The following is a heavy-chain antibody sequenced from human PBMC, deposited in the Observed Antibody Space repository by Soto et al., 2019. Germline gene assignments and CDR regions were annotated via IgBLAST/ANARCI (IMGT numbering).Heavy chain of an antibody. Sequence: QVQLMQSGAEVKKPGASVKVSCKASGDTFTEYYIHWERQAPGQGLEWMGTVNPSGGHTTYAQHFLGRVTMTSDTSTSKLYMELTSLTSEDTAVYYCARGGHVVVVTAALDSWGQGTLVTVSS. V-gene: IGHV1-46*01. CDR1: GDTFTEYY. CDR2: VNPSGGHT. D-gene: IGHD2-21*02. J-gene: IGHJ4*02. CDR3: ARGGHVVVVTAALDS.